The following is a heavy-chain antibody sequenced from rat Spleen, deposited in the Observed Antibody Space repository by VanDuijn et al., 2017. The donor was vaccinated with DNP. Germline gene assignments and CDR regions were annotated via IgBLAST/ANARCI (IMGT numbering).Heavy chain of an antibody. J-gene: IGHJ2*01. CDR2: ISYDGGST. CDR3: AREGDYGGYSAKFDY. D-gene: IGHD1-11*01. Sequence: EVQLVESGGGLVQPGRSLKVSCAASGFTFSDYYMAWVRQAPTKGLEWVASISYDGGSTYYRDSVKGRFTISRDNAKSSLYLQMDSLRSEDTATYYCAREGDYGGYSAKFDYWGQGVMVTVSS. CDR1: GFTFSDYY. V-gene: IGHV5-20*01.